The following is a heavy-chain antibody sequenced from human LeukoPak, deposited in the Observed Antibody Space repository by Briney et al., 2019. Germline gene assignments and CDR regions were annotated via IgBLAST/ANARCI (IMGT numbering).Heavy chain of an antibody. J-gene: IGHJ4*02. CDR1: GFTFNSYA. V-gene: IGHV3-30*04. CDR3: AKARGGDYGDYVIFDY. Sequence: GGSLRLSCAASGFTFNSYAMHWVRQAPGKGLEWVAVISYDGSNKYYADSVKGRFTISRDNSKNTLYLQMNSLRAEDTAVYYCAKARGGDYGDYVIFDYWGQGTLVTVSP. CDR2: ISYDGSNK. D-gene: IGHD4-17*01.